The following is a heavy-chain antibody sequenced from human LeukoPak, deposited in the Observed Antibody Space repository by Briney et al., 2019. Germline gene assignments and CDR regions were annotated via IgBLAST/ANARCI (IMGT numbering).Heavy chain of an antibody. D-gene: IGHD3-22*01. J-gene: IGHJ4*02. Sequence: AASVKVSCKASGYTFTSYGISWVRQAPGQGLEWMGWISAYNGNTNYAQKLQGRVTMTTDTSTSTAYMELRSLRSDDTAVYYCARDRGYYYDRRPFDYWGQGTLVTVSS. V-gene: IGHV1-18*01. CDR2: ISAYNGNT. CDR1: GYTFTSYG. CDR3: ARDRGYYYDRRPFDY.